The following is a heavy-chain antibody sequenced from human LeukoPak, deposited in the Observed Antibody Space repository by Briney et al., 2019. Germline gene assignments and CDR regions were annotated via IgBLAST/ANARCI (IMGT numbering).Heavy chain of an antibody. CDR1: GASISSYY. Sequence: PSETLSLTCTVSGASISSYYWSWIRQPPGKGLEWIGLMYPSGSTTYNPSLKSRDSISVNTSKNQVSLTVSSVAAADTAMYYCARLAIRSTWYFDLWGRGTLVSVSS. D-gene: IGHD3-10*01. CDR3: ARLAIRSTWYFDL. J-gene: IGHJ2*01. CDR2: MYPSGST. V-gene: IGHV4-4*09.